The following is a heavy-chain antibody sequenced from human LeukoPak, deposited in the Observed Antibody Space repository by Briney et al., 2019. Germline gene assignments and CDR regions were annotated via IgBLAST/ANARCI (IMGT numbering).Heavy chain of an antibody. CDR2: INHSGST. CDR1: GGSFSGYY. D-gene: IGHD3-22*01. Sequence: PSETLSLTCAVYGGSFSGYYWSWIRQPPGKGLEWIGEINHSGSTNYNPSLKSRVTISLDASKNQFSLNLRSLTAADTAVYYCARGRQEVSMIVVVMTAVSYYLDVWGKGTTVTVS. J-gene: IGHJ6*03. CDR3: ARGRQEVSMIVVVMTAVSYYLDV. V-gene: IGHV4-34*01.